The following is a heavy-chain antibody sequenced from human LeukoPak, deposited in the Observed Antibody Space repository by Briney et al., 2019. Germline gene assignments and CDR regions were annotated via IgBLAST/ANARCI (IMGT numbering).Heavy chain of an antibody. CDR3: AREAYDSSGYYNY. CDR1: GDSMRSYF. J-gene: IGHJ4*02. D-gene: IGHD3-22*01. V-gene: IGHV4-59*12. Sequence: SETLSLTCTVSGDSMRSYFWSWIRQPPGKGLEWIGYIYYSGAINYNPFLKSRVTISVDTSRNQFSLKLSSVTAADTAVYYCAREAYDSSGYYNYWGQGTLVTVSS. CDR2: IYYSGAI.